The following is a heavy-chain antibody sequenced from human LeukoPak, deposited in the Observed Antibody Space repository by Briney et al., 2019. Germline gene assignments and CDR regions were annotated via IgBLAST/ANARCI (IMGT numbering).Heavy chain of an antibody. D-gene: IGHD4-23*01. V-gene: IGHV4-39*07. Sequence: PSETLSLTCTVSGGSISSSSYYWGWIRQPPGKGLEWIGSIYYSGSTYYNPSLKSRVTISVDTSKNQFSLKLSSVTAADTAVYYCARNSAQTTVVTPFDYWGQGTLVTVSS. CDR3: ARNSAQTTVVTPFDY. CDR2: IYYSGST. J-gene: IGHJ4*02. CDR1: GGSISSSSYY.